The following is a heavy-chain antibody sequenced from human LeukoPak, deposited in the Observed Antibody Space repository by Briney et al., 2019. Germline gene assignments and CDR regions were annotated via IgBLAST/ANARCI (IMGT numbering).Heavy chain of an antibody. Sequence: GSLRLFCAASEFTFSSYSMNWVRQAPGKGLEWASSISSGSSYIYYADSVKGRFTISRDNAKNPLYLQMNSLRAEDTAVYYCASFPPYMVRTDAFDIWGQGTMVTISS. CDR3: ASFPPYMVRTDAFDI. D-gene: IGHD3-10*01. CDR2: ISSGSSYI. J-gene: IGHJ3*02. V-gene: IGHV3-21*01. CDR1: EFTFSSYS.